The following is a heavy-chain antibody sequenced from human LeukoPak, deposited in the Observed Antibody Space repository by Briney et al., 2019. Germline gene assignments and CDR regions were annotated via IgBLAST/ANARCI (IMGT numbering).Heavy chain of an antibody. CDR1: GFTVSSNY. D-gene: IGHD6-19*01. CDR3: ARDSVFQAVAGTDFDY. V-gene: IGHV3-30*03. CDR2: ISYDGSNK. Sequence: PGGSLRLSCAASGFTVSSNYMSWVRQAPGKGLEWVAVISYDGSNKYYADSVKGRFTISRDNSKNTLYLQMNSLRAEDTAVYYCARDSVFQAVAGTDFDYWGQGTLVTVSS. J-gene: IGHJ4*02.